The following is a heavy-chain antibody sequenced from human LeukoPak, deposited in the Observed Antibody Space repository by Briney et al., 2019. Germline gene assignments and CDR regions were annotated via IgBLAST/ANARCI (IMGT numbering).Heavy chain of an antibody. CDR2: ISYDGSNK. V-gene: IGHV3-30-3*01. CDR3: ARGVDWYFDL. Sequence: GGSLRLSCAASGFTFSSYAMHCVRQAPGKGLEWVAVISYDGSNKYYADSVKGRFTISRDKSKSTLYLQMNSLRPEDTAVYYCARGVDWYFDLRGRGTLVTVSS. CDR1: GFTFSSYA. D-gene: IGHD3-10*01. J-gene: IGHJ2*01.